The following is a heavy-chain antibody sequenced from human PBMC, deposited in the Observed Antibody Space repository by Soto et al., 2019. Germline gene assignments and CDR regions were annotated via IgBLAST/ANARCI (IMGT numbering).Heavy chain of an antibody. CDR3: ARGSVVAATLFDY. CDR2: IHYSGST. J-gene: IGHJ4*02. Sequence: QVQLQESGPGLVKPSQTLSLTCTVSGGSISSGGYYWSWIHQHPGNVLEWIGYIHYSGSTYYNPSLKSRVTISVDTSKNQFSLKLRSVTAADTAVYYCARGSVVAATLFDYWGQGTLVTVSS. CDR1: GGSISSGGYY. V-gene: IGHV4-31*03. D-gene: IGHD2-15*01.